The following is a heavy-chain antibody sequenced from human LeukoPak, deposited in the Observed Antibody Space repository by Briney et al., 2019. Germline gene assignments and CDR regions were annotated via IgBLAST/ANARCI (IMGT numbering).Heavy chain of an antibody. CDR2: ISSNGGST. D-gene: IGHD6-13*01. CDR1: GFTFRSYA. CDR3: ARVGSSS. Sequence: PGGSLRLSCAASGFTFRSYAMHWVRQAPGKGLEYVSAISSNGGSTYYANSVKGRFTISRDNSKNTLYLQMGSLRAEDMAVYYCARVGSSSWGQGTLVTVSS. J-gene: IGHJ4*02. V-gene: IGHV3-64*01.